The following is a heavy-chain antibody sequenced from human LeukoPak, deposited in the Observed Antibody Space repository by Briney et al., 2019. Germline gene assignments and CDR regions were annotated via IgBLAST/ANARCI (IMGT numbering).Heavy chain of an antibody. V-gene: IGHV3-43D*03. J-gene: IGHJ6*03. D-gene: IGHD6-6*01. Sequence: GGSLRLSCAASGFTFDDYAMHWVRQAPGKGLEWVSLISWDGGSTYYADSVKGRFTISRDNSKNSLYLQMSSLRAEDTALYYCAKDGAARRSGGYYHYYMDVWGKGTTVTVSS. CDR3: AKDGAARRSGGYYHYYMDV. CDR1: GFTFDDYA. CDR2: ISWDGGST.